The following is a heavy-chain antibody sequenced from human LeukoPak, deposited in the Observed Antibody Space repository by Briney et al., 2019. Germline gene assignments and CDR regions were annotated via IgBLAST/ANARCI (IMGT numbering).Heavy chain of an antibody. D-gene: IGHD3-22*01. CDR2: IYPGDSDT. CDR3: ARHVMAFDSSGYYDFDY. V-gene: IGHV5-51*01. CDR1: GYRFSSYW. J-gene: IGHJ4*02. Sequence: GESLKISCKGSGYRFSSYWIGWVRQMPGKGLEWMGIIYPGDSDTRYSPSFQGQVTISADKSISTAYLQWSSLKASDTAMYYCARHVMAFDSSGYYDFDYWGQGTLVTVSS.